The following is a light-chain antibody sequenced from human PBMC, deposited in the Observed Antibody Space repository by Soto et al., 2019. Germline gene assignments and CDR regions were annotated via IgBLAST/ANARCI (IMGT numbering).Light chain of an antibody. Sequence: QSALTQPASVSGSPGQSVTISCTGASSDIGSSYVSWYQQHPGKAPELMIYGAFNRVSGVSTRFSGSKSGNTASLTISGPQFEAEDDYSRSSYASTASVVFGGGTKLTVL. V-gene: IGLV2-14*03. CDR3: SSYASTASVV. CDR2: GAF. CDR1: SSDIGSSY. J-gene: IGLJ3*02.